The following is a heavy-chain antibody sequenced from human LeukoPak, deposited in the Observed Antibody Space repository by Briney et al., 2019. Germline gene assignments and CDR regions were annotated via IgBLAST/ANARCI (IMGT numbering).Heavy chain of an antibody. CDR2: SSSSSSYI. Sequence: GGSLRLSCAASGFTFSSYSMNWVRQAPGKGLEWVSSSSSSSSYIYYADSVKGRFTISRGNPKKSLYLQMNSLRAEDTAVYYCARDLQSSIPDPVSVPWGQGTLVTVSS. CDR1: GFTFSSYS. D-gene: IGHD6-6*01. V-gene: IGHV3-21*01. J-gene: IGHJ5*02. CDR3: ARDLQSSIPDPVSVP.